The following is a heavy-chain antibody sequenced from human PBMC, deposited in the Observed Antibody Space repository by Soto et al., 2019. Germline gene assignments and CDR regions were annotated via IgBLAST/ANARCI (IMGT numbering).Heavy chain of an antibody. Sequence: VQLVASGGGLVKPGGSLRLSCAASGFTFSSYSMNWVRQAPGKGLEWVSSISSSSSYIYYADSVKGRFTISRDNAKNSLYLQMNSLRAEDTAVYYCARNNGGDNNFDYWGQGTLVTVSS. CDR1: GFTFSSYS. J-gene: IGHJ4*02. D-gene: IGHD4-17*01. CDR3: ARNNGGDNNFDY. CDR2: ISSSSSYI. V-gene: IGHV3-21*01.